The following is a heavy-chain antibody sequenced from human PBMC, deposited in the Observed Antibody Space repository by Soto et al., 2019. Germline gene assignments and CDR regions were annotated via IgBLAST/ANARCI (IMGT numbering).Heavy chain of an antibody. Sequence: SVKVSCTASGCPFSSYAISWVRQAPGQGLEWMGGIIPIFGTANYAQKFQGRVTITADKSTSTAYMELSSLRSEDTAVYYCERGGSRGRGRWFDPWGQGTLVTVSS. CDR1: GCPFSSYA. D-gene: IGHD2-15*01. CDR3: ERGGSRGRGRWFDP. V-gene: IGHV1-69*06. CDR2: IIPIFGTA. J-gene: IGHJ5*02.